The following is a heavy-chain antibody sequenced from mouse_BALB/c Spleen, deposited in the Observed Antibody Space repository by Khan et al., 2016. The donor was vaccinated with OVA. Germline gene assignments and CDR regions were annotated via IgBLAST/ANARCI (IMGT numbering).Heavy chain of an antibody. CDR1: GYSITTNYA. CDR3: ARKNYYGYAVDY. CDR2: ISYSGST. Sequence: VQLKESGPSLVKPSQSLSLTCTVTGYSITTNYAWDWIRQFPGNKLEWMGYISYSGSTSYNPSLKSLISITRDTSKNQFFLHLNAVTTEDTATNYGARKNYYGYAVDYWGQGTSVTVSS. J-gene: IGHJ4*01. D-gene: IGHD1-1*01. V-gene: IGHV3-2*02.